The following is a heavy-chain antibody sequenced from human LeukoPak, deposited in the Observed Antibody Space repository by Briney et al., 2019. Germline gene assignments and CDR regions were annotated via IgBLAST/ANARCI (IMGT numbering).Heavy chain of an antibody. J-gene: IGHJ4*02. Sequence: GGSLRLSCVASGFTFSSYWMSWVRQAPGKGLEWVANMKQDGSEKYYVDSVKGRFTISRDNAKNSLYLQMNSLRAEDTAVYYCATDGGYCSSTSCYRGDYFDFWGQGTLVTVSS. D-gene: IGHD2-2*02. CDR1: GFTFSSYW. CDR2: MKQDGSEK. V-gene: IGHV3-7*01. CDR3: ATDGGYCSSTSCYRGDYFDF.